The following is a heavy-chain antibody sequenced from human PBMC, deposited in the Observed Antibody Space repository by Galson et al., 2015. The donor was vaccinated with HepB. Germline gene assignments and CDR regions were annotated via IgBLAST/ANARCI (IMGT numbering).Heavy chain of an antibody. V-gene: IGHV3-21*01. CDR3: ARAPLEWFYYYYGMDV. J-gene: IGHJ6*02. D-gene: IGHD3-3*01. Sequence: SLRLSCAASGFTFSSYSMNWVRQAPGKGLEWVSSISSSSSCIYYADSVKGRFTISRDNAKNSLYLQMNSLRAEDTAVYYCARAPLEWFYYYYGMDVWGQGTTVTVSS. CDR1: GFTFSSYS. CDR2: ISSSSSCI.